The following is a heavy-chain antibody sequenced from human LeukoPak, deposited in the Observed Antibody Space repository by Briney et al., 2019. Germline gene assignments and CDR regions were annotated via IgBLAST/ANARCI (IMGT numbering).Heavy chain of an antibody. J-gene: IGHJ4*02. Sequence: ASVKVSCKASGGTFSSYAISWVRQAPGQGLEWMGRIIPIFGIANYAQKFQRRVTITADKSTSTAYTELSSLRSEDTAVSYCARPPDGYNSYYFDYWGEGTLVTVSS. CDR1: GGTFSSYA. V-gene: IGHV1-69*04. D-gene: IGHD5-24*01. CDR2: IIPIFGIA. CDR3: ARPPDGYNSYYFDY.